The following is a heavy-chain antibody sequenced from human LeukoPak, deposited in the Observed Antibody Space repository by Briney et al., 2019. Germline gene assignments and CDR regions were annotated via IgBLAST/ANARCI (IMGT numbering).Heavy chain of an antibody. V-gene: IGHV3-7*01. J-gene: IGHJ4*02. Sequence: GGSLRLSCAASGFTFSSYWMTWVRQAPGKGLEWVANIKQDGSEKYYVDSVKGRFTISRDNAKNSLYLQMNSLRAEDTAVYYCARDGFEMATIWDYWGQGTLVTVSS. CDR1: GFTFSSYW. CDR2: IKQDGSEK. CDR3: ARDGFEMATIWDY. D-gene: IGHD5-24*01.